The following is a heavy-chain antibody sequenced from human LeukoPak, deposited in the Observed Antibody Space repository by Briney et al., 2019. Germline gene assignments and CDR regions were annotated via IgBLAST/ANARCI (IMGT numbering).Heavy chain of an antibody. Sequence: SETLSLTCTVSGYSLSSGYHWGWIRPPPGKGLEWIGSIYHSGSTYYNPSLKSRVTIPVDTSKNQFSLKLISVTAADTAVYYCARDRATTVTTGPFDNWGQGTLVTVSS. J-gene: IGHJ4*02. CDR2: IYHSGST. CDR1: GYSLSSGYH. D-gene: IGHD4-11*01. V-gene: IGHV4-38-2*02. CDR3: ARDRATTVTTGPFDN.